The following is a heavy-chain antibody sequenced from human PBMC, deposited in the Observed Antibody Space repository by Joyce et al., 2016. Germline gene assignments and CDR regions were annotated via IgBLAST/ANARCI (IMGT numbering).Heavy chain of an antibody. CDR1: GGSISSGDYY. V-gene: IGHV4-30-4*01. CDR2: IYYTGST. CDR3: ARVTWFGDKGFDY. J-gene: IGHJ4*02. Sequence: QVQLQESGPGLVKPSQTLSLTCCVSGGSISSGDYYWSWIRQPPGKGLEWIGYIYYTGSTDDNLSLKSRITMSVDTSKNQFSLKLSSVTAADTAVYYCARVTWFGDKGFDYWGQGTLVTVSS. D-gene: IGHD3-10*01.